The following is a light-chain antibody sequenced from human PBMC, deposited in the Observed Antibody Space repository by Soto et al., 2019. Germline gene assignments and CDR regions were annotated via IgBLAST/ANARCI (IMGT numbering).Light chain of an antibody. CDR2: NVS. V-gene: IGLV2-14*03. Sequence: QSALTQPASVSASPGQSISISCTGSSSDVGTYNFVSWYKQHPGKAPNLLIYNVSNRPSGIPDRFSGSKSGNTASLTISGLQAEDEADYYCGSYTSSDTRVVFGGGTKLTVL. CDR3: GSYTSSDTRVV. CDR1: SSDVGTYNF. J-gene: IGLJ2*01.